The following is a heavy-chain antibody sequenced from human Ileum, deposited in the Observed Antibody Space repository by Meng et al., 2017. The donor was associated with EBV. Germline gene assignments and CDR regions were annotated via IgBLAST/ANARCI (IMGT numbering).Heavy chain of an antibody. CDR2: IFNSGGT. J-gene: IGHJ1*01. CDR1: GASNSSSPYF. CDR3: ARDYSSSWYSGGFFEY. Sequence: PLLPEPGPGLVTPSETLSPTCTVSGASNSSSPYFWGWIRQPRGKGLGWIGNIFNSGGTSYSPSLKSRVTISVDTSKNQFSLKLSSVTAADTAVYYCARDYSSSWYSGGFFEYWGQGILVTVSS. V-gene: IGHV4-39*07. D-gene: IGHD6-13*01.